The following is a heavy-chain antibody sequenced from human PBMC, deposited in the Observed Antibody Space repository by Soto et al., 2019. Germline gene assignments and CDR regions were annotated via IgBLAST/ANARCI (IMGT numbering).Heavy chain of an antibody. CDR3: AFGTYYYYYYMDV. Sequence: SETLSLTCTVSGGSISSYYWSWIRQPPGKGLEWIGYIYYSGSTNYNPSLKSRVTISVDTSKNQFSLKLSSVTAADTAVYYCAFGTYYYYYYMDVWGKGTTVTVSS. J-gene: IGHJ6*03. CDR1: GGSISSYY. CDR2: IYYSGST. V-gene: IGHV4-59*08. D-gene: IGHD3-3*01.